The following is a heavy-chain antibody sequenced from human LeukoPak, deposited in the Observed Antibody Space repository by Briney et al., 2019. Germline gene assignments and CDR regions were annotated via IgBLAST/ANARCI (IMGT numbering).Heavy chain of an antibody. V-gene: IGHV1-69*04. J-gene: IGHJ1*01. D-gene: IGHD4-17*01. CDR2: IIPILGIA. CDR3: ARDGDYGGNWGPPYFQH. CDR1: GGTFSSYA. Sequence: ASVKVSCKASGGTFSSYAISWVRQAPGQGLEWMGRIIPILGIANYAQKFQGRVTITADKSTSTAYMELSSLRSEDTAVYYCARDGDYGGNWGPPYFQHWGQGTLVTVSS.